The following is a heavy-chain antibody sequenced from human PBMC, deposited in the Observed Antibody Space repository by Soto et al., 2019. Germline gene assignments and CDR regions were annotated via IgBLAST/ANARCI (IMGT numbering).Heavy chain of an antibody. Sequence: GASVKVSCKASGYTFTSYGISWVRQAPGQGLEWMGGIIPIFGTANYAQKFQGRVTITADESTSTAYMELSSLRSEDTAVYYCARDQGIRFLEWLIGLGSMDVWGQGTTVTVSS. CDR3: ARDQGIRFLEWLIGLGSMDV. J-gene: IGHJ6*01. V-gene: IGHV1-69*13. CDR1: GYTFTSYG. CDR2: IIPIFGTA. D-gene: IGHD3-3*01.